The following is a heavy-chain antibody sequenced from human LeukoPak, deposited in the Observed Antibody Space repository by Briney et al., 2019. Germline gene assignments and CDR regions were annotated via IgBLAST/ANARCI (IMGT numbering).Heavy chain of an antibody. Sequence: GASVKVSCKAAGYPFISFGISWVRQAPRQGLEWMGWISAYNGKTEFAQRFQDRVTMTTDTSTTTAYMELRSLRSDDTAMYYCARDHEDVYGSGSYKLWGQGTRVTVSS. D-gene: IGHD3-10*01. J-gene: IGHJ4*02. CDR1: GYPFISFG. CDR3: ARDHEDVYGSGSYKL. CDR2: ISAYNGKT. V-gene: IGHV1-18*01.